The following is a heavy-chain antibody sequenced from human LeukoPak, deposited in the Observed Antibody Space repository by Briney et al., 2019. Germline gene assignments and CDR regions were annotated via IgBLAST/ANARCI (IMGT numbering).Heavy chain of an antibody. CDR2: IPCDGSNK. J-gene: IGHJ6*03. CDR3: AKDSRYGYMDV. CDR1: GFTFSSYA. D-gene: IGHD3-16*02. V-gene: IGHV3-30*04. Sequence: GGSLRLSCAASGFTFSSYAMHWVRQAPGKGLEWVAVIPCDGSNKYYADSVKGRFTISRDNSKNTLYLQMNSLRAEDTAVYYCAKDSRYGYMDVWGKGTTVTISS.